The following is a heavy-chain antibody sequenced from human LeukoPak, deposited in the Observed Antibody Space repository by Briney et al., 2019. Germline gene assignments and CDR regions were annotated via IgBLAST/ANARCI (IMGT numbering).Heavy chain of an antibody. V-gene: IGHV3-48*03. CDR1: GFTFSTFE. J-gene: IGHJ4*02. D-gene: IGHD2-15*01. CDR3: AREGLEEVVHDY. Sequence: PGGSLRLSCEASGFTFSTFEMDWVRQAPGKGLEWVSYISSSGSTLYYADSVKGRFTISRDNAKNSLYLQMNSLRVEDTAVYYCAREGLEEVVHDYWGQGTLVTVSS. CDR2: ISSSGSTL.